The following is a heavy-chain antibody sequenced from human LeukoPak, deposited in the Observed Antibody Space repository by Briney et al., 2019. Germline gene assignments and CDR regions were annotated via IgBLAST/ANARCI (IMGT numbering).Heavy chain of an antibody. V-gene: IGHV4-39*07. Sequence: SETLSLTCTVSGGSISSSSYYWGWIRQPRGRGLEWIGSIYYSGSTYYNPSLKSRVTISVDTSKNQFSLKLSSVTAADTAVYYCARDLRFGVYYFDYWGQGTLVTVSS. CDR3: ARDLRFGVYYFDY. D-gene: IGHD3-10*01. CDR2: IYYSGST. CDR1: GGSISSSSYY. J-gene: IGHJ4*02.